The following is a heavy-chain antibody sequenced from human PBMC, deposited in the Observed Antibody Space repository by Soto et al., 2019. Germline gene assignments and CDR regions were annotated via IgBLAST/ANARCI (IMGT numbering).Heavy chain of an antibody. D-gene: IGHD1-1*01. CDR2: IYYSGST. Sequence: SETLSLTCTVSGGSISSSSYYWGWIRQPPGKGLEWIGSIYYSGSTYYNPSLKSRVTISVDTSKNQFSLKLSSVTAADTAVYYCARGRLLPDYWGQGTLVTVSS. J-gene: IGHJ4*02. CDR1: GGSISSSSYY. CDR3: ARGRLLPDY. V-gene: IGHV4-39*07.